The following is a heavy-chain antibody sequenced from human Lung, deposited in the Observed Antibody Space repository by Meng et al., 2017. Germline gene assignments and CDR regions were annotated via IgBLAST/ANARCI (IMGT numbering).Heavy chain of an antibody. CDR3: ARGPTTMAHDFDY. Sequence: QGQLQQWGAGVLEPSEPLALTCVVSGGSFSDYYWSRIRQPPGKGLEWIGEINHSGSTNYNPSLESRATISVDTSQNNLSLKLSSVTAADSAVYYCARGPTTMAHDFDYWGQGTLVTVSS. CDR1: GGSFSDYY. D-gene: IGHD4-11*01. CDR2: INHSGST. J-gene: IGHJ4*02. V-gene: IGHV4-34*01.